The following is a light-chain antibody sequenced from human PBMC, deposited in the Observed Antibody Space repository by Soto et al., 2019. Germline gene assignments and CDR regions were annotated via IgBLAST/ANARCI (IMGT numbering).Light chain of an antibody. CDR1: QSISSW. CDR2: DAS. CDR3: QQYNSYSST. J-gene: IGKJ2*01. V-gene: IGKV1-5*01. Sequence: DIQMTQSPSTLSASVGDRVTITCRASQSISSWLAWYQQKPGKAPKLLIYDASSLESGVPSRFSGSGSGTEFTLTIISLQPDDFATDYCQQYNSYSSTFGQGTKLEIK.